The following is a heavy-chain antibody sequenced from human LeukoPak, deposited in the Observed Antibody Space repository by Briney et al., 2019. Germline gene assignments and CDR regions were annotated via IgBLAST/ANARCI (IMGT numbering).Heavy chain of an antibody. CDR3: ARQRNYYGSGSYSHYFDY. V-gene: IGHV1-8*02. Sequence: ASVKVSCKASGYTFTSYDINWVRQATGQGLEWMGWMNPNSGNTGYAQKLQGRVTMTTDTSTSTAYMELRSLRSDDTAVYYCARQRNYYGSGSYSHYFDYWGQGTLVTVSS. J-gene: IGHJ4*02. CDR2: MNPNSGNT. D-gene: IGHD3-10*01. CDR1: GYTFTSYD.